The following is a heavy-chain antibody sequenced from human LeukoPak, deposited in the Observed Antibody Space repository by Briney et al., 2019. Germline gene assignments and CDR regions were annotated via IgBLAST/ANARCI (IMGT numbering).Heavy chain of an antibody. Sequence: PGGSLRLXCAASGFTFSGYGMHWVRQAPDKGLEWVAVIWYDGNNKYYADSVKGRFTISRDNSKNTLYLQMNSLRVEDTAVYYCAKDWGYTTMVSYYFDYWGQGALVTVSS. CDR3: AKDWGYTTMVSYYFDY. D-gene: IGHD5-18*01. J-gene: IGHJ4*02. CDR2: IWYDGNNK. V-gene: IGHV3-33*06. CDR1: GFTFSGYG.